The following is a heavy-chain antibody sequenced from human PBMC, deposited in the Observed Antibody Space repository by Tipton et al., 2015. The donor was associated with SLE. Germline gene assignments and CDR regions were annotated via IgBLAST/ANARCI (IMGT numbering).Heavy chain of an antibody. Sequence: TLSLTCTVSGGSVRSYYWSWIRQPPGKGLEWIGEINHSGSTNYNPSLKSRVTISVDTSKNQFSLKLSSVTAADTAVYYCASIGPIYYYYYYMDVWGKGTTVTVSS. CDR2: INHSGST. CDR3: ASIGPIYYYYYYMDV. J-gene: IGHJ6*03. CDR1: GGSVRSYY. V-gene: IGHV4-34*01.